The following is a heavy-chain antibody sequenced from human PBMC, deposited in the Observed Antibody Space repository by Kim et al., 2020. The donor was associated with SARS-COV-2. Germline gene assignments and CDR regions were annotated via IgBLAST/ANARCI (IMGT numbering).Heavy chain of an antibody. Sequence: SETLSLTCTVSGGSISSGGYYWSWIRQHPGKGLEWIGYIYYSGSTYYNPSLKSRVTISVDTSKNQFSLKLSSVTAADTAVYYCARDWSGDYVGNDAFDIWGQGTMVTVSS. CDR1: GGSISSGGYY. J-gene: IGHJ3*02. D-gene: IGHD4-17*01. CDR3: ARDWSGDYVGNDAFDI. V-gene: IGHV4-31*03. CDR2: IYYSGST.